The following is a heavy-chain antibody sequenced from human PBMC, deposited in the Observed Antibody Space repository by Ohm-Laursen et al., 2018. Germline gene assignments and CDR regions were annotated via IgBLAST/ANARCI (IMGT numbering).Heavy chain of an antibody. V-gene: IGHV1-46*01. CDR1: GHTFTSYY. CDR2: INPSGATT. Sequence: GASVKVSCKASGHTFTSYYMHWVRQAPGQGLEWMGIINPSGATTTYAQKFQGRVTMTSDTSTSTVYMELSSLRAEDTAVYYCAKGKYAYSYGLMDYWGQGTLVTVSS. D-gene: IGHD5-18*01. J-gene: IGHJ4*02. CDR3: AKGKYAYSYGLMDY.